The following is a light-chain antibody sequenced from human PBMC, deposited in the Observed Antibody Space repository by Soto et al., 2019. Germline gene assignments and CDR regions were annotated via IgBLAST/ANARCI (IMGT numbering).Light chain of an antibody. Sequence: QSALTQPRSVSGSPGQSVTISCTGTSSDVGGYNYVSWYQQHPGKAPKLMIYDVSKRPSGVPDRFSGSKSGNTASLTISGLQAEDESDYYCCSYAGSYPLVFGVGTKVTVL. CDR1: SSDVGGYNY. J-gene: IGLJ3*02. V-gene: IGLV2-11*01. CDR2: DVS. CDR3: CSYAGSYPLV.